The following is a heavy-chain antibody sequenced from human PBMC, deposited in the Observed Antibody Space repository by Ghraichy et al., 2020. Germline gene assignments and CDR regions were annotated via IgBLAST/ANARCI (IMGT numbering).Heavy chain of an antibody. Sequence: GGSLRLSCAASGFTFSSYWMSWVRQAPGKGLEWVANIKQDGSEKYYVDSVKGRFTISRDNAKNSLYLQMNSLRAEDTAVYYCARDPFSLWSGYYALDAFDIWGQGTMVTVSS. CDR3: ARDPFSLWSGYYALDAFDI. J-gene: IGHJ3*02. CDR2: IKQDGSEK. D-gene: IGHD3-3*01. CDR1: GFTFSSYW. V-gene: IGHV3-7*03.